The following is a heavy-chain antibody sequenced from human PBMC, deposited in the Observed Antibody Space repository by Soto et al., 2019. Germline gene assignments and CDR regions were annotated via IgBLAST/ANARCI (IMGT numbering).Heavy chain of an antibody. J-gene: IGHJ5*02. Sequence: PGGSLRLSCAASGFTFSNYWMHWVRQAPGKGLMWVSRINPDGSRTTYADSVKGRFAISRDNAKNTVYLQMHSLRAEDAAVYYCARVKLGSYDWFDPWGQGTLVTV. CDR2: INPDGSRT. CDR3: ARVKLGSYDWFDP. CDR1: GFTFSNYW. V-gene: IGHV3-74*01. D-gene: IGHD3-16*01.